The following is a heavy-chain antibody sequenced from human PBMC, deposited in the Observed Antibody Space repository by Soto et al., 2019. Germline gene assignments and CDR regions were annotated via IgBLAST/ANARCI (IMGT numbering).Heavy chain of an antibody. CDR3: ARSTDYYDSSGYGADYYYYGMDV. CDR2: IKPNSGGT. D-gene: IGHD3-22*01. CDR1: GYTFTGYY. J-gene: IGHJ6*02. Sequence: ASVKVSCKASGYTFTGYYMHWVRQAPGQGLEWTGWIKPNSGGTNYAQKFQGWVTMTRDTSISTAYMELSRLRSDDTAVYYCARSTDYYDSSGYGADYYYYGMDVWGQGTTVTSP. V-gene: IGHV1-2*04.